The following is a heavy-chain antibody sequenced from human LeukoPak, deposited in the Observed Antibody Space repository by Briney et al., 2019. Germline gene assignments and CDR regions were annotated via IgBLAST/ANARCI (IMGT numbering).Heavy chain of an antibody. CDR1: GFTFSSYA. J-gene: IGHJ5*02. CDR2: ISGSGGST. V-gene: IGHV3-23*01. D-gene: IGHD4-23*01. Sequence: PGGSLRLSCAASGFTFSSYAMSWVRQAPGKGLEWVSAISGSGGSTYYADSVKGRFTISRDNSKNTLYLQMNSLRAEDTAVYYCAKDGPSVDYRGKSVGWFDPWGQGTLVTVSS. CDR3: AKDGPSVDYRGKSVGWFDP.